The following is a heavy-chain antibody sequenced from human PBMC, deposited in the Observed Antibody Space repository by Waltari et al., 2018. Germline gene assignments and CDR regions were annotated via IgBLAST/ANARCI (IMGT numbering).Heavy chain of an antibody. D-gene: IGHD4-17*01. Sequence: QVQLQESGPGLVKPSETLSLPCTVSGGSISSSYWRWLRQPPGKGLDGIGYCYYRGGTNYNPALKSRVTISVDTSKNQFSLKLSSVTAADTAVYYCARDRGAFTVANKSPYYYYGMDVWGQGTTVTVSS. CDR1: GGSISSSY. J-gene: IGHJ6*02. CDR3: ARDRGAFTVANKSPYYYYGMDV. V-gene: IGHV4-59*01. CDR2: CYYRGGT.